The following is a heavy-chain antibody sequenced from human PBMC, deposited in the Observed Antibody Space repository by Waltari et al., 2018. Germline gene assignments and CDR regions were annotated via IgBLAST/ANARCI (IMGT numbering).Heavy chain of an antibody. CDR1: GITLSSNG. V-gene: IGHV3-48*03. Sequence: EVQLVESGGGLVQPGGSLRLSCATSGITLSSNGMNWVRQAQGKGLECVSYISGSGSTIYYADSVRGRFTISRDTANNSLYLQMNNLRADDTGVYYCARQFAYWGQGALVTVSS. CDR3: ARQFAY. CDR2: ISGSGSTI. J-gene: IGHJ4*02.